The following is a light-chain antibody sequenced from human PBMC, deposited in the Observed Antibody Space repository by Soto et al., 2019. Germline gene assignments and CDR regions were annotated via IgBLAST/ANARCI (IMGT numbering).Light chain of an antibody. CDR2: SYN. J-gene: IGLJ1*01. Sequence: SVLTQPPSASGTPGQRVTISCSGSSSNIGSNTVNWYQQLPGTAPKLLIYSYNQRPSGVPDRFSGSKSGTSASLAISGLQSEDEADYYCAAWDDSLIGYVFGTGTKVTVL. CDR3: AAWDDSLIGYV. CDR1: SSNIGSNT. V-gene: IGLV1-44*01.